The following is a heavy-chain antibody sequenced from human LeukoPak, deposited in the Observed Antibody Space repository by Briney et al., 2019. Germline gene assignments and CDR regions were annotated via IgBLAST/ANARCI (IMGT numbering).Heavy chain of an antibody. CDR2: ISYDGSNK. CDR1: GFTFSSYA. CDR3: ARDFPGAAAGTKDWFDP. V-gene: IGHV3-30-3*01. Sequence: PGGSLRLSCAASGFTFSSYAMHWVRQAPGKGLEWVAVISYDGSNKYYAYSVKGRFTISRDNSKNTLYLQMDSLRAEATAVYYCARDFPGAAAGTKDWFDPWGQGTLVTVSS. J-gene: IGHJ5*02. D-gene: IGHD6-13*01.